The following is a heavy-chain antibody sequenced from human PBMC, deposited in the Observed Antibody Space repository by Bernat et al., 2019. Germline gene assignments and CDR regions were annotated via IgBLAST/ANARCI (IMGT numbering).Heavy chain of an antibody. CDR3: ARDRKYSGYDAFDI. D-gene: IGHD5-12*01. CDR1: GGSISSYY. CDR2: IYYSGST. V-gene: IGHV4-59*01. Sequence: QVQLQESGPGLVKPSETLSLTCTVSGGSISSYYWSWIRQPPGKGLEWIGYIYYSGSTNYNPSLKSRVTISVDTSKNQFSLKLSSVTAADTAVYYCARDRKYSGYDAFDIWGQGTMVTVSS. J-gene: IGHJ3*02.